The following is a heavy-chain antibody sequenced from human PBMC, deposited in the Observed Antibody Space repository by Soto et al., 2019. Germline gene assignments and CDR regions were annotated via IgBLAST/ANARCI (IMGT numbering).Heavy chain of an antibody. D-gene: IGHD3-10*01. Sequence: SETLSLTCTVSGGSISSYYWSWIRQPPGKGLEWIGYIYYSGSTNYNPSLKSRVTVSVDTSKNQFSLKLSSVIAADTAVYYCARGGPDYYGSGSSTPVDYWGQGTLVTVSS. J-gene: IGHJ4*02. CDR2: IYYSGST. CDR3: ARGGPDYYGSGSSTPVDY. V-gene: IGHV4-59*01. CDR1: GGSISSYY.